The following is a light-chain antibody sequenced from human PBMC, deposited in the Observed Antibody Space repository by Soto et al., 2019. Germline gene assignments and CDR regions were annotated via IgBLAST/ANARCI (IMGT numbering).Light chain of an antibody. CDR3: LQSDNLPT. V-gene: IGKV1-33*01. J-gene: IGKJ5*01. CDR2: DAS. CDR1: QNIKNY. Sequence: DIEMTQPHSSLSASVGDRVTITCQASQNIKNYLNYYQHKPGRAPKLLIYDASNLEAGVPSRFAVIRSGTDFTFPIFRVEAADIATYSCLQSDNLPTLCQWRRLEIK.